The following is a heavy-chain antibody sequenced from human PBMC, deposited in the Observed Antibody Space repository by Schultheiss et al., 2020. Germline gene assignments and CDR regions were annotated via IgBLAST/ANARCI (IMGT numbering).Heavy chain of an antibody. CDR3: ARDRVGYGSASSYWYFDL. D-gene: IGHD3-10*01. J-gene: IGHJ2*01. Sequence: SETLSLTCAVYGGSFSGYYWGWIRQPPGKGLEWIGSIYTSGSTNYNPSLKSRVTISVDTSKNQFSLKLSSVTAADTAVYYCARDRVGYGSASSYWYFDLWGRGTLVTVSS. CDR2: IYTSGST. CDR1: GGSFSGYY. V-gene: IGHV4-59*10.